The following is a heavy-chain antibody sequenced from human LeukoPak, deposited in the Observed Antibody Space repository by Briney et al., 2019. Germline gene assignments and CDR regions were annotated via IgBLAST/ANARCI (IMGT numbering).Heavy chain of an antibody. CDR1: GFTFSSYA. J-gene: IGHJ4*02. Sequence: PGGXLRLSCAASGFTFSSYAMSWVRQAPGKGLEWVSAISGSGGSTYYADSVKGRFTVSRDNSKNTLYLQMNSLRAEDTAVYYCAKVAYYYDSSGYYYGYYFDYWGQGTLVTVSS. CDR3: AKVAYYYDSSGYYYGYYFDY. D-gene: IGHD3-22*01. CDR2: ISGSGGST. V-gene: IGHV3-23*01.